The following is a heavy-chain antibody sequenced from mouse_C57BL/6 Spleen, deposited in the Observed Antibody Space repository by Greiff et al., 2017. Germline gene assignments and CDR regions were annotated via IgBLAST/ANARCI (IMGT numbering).Heavy chain of an antibody. CDR3: ARWEDGYYFDY. Sequence: VQLQQPGAELVRPGSSVKLSCKASGYTFTSYWMHWVKQRPIQGLEWIGNIDPSDSETHYNQKFKDKATLTVDKSSSTAYMQLSSLTSEDSAVYYCARWEDGYYFDYWGQGTTLTVSS. J-gene: IGHJ2*01. CDR1: GYTFTSYW. D-gene: IGHD2-3*01. V-gene: IGHV1-52*01. CDR2: IDPSDSET.